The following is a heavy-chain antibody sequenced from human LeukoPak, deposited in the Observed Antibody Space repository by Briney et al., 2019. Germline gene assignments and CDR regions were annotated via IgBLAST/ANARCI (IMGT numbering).Heavy chain of an antibody. D-gene: IGHD5-12*01. CDR1: GFTFSSDS. CDR3: ARAPIVATRLYYFDY. V-gene: IGHV3-21*01. CDR2: ISSSSSYI. J-gene: IGHJ4*02. Sequence: PGGSLRLSCAASGFTFSSDSMNWVRQAPGKGLEWVSSISSSSSYIYYADSVKGRFTISRDNAKNSLYLQMNSLRAEDTAVYYCARAPIVATRLYYFDYWGQGTLVTVSS.